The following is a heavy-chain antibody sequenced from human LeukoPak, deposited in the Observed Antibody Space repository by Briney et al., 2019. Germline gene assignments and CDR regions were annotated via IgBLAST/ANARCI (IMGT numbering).Heavy chain of an antibody. CDR2: IYYSGST. D-gene: IGHD2-15*01. CDR3: ARRYCSGGSCYSSFDY. Sequence: SETLSLTCSVSGGSISSSYWSWIRQPPRKGLEWIGYIYYSGSTNYNPSLKSRVTISVDTSKNQFSLKLSSVTAADTAVYYCARRYCSGGSCYSSFDYWGQGTLVTLSS. J-gene: IGHJ4*02. V-gene: IGHV4-59*08. CDR1: GGSISSSY.